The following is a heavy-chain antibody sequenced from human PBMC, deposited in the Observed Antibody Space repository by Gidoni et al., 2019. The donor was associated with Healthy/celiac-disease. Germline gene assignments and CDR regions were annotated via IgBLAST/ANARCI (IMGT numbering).Heavy chain of an antibody. D-gene: IGHD4-17*01. Sequence: EVQLLESGGGFVQPGGSLRLSCAAPVFTFGSYAMSWVRQAPGKGLEWVSAISGSGGSTYYADSVKGRFTISRDNSKNTLYLQMNSLRAEDTAVYYCAKEGATVVTPGPDAFDIWGQGTMVTVSS. CDR1: VFTFGSYA. CDR3: AKEGATVVTPGPDAFDI. V-gene: IGHV3-23*01. CDR2: ISGSGGST. J-gene: IGHJ3*02.